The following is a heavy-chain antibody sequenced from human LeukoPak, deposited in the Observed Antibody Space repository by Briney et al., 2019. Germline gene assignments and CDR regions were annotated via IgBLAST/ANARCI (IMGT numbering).Heavy chain of an antibody. CDR2: ISAYNGNT. J-gene: IGHJ4*02. Sequence: ASVKVSCKASGYTFTSYGISWVRQAPGQGLERMGWISAYNGNTNYAQKLQGRVTMTTDTSTSTAYMELRSLRSDDTAVYYCARDIPYRSSWNHLDYWGQGTLVTVSS. D-gene: IGHD6-13*01. CDR3: ARDIPYRSSWNHLDY. CDR1: GYTFTSYG. V-gene: IGHV1-18*01.